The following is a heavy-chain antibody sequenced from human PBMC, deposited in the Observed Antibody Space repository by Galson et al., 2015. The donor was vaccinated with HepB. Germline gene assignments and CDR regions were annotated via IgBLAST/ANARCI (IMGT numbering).Heavy chain of an antibody. CDR2: ISTYNKNT. Sequence: SVKASCKASGYTFTDYGISWLRQTPGQGLEWMGWISTYNKNTNHVQKFQDRMTMTTDTPTNTAYLELRSLRSDDTAVYYCARGGRLGELSSFDFWGQGTLVSVSS. V-gene: IGHV1-18*01. CDR3: ARGGRLGELSSFDF. CDR1: GYTFTDYG. J-gene: IGHJ4*02. D-gene: IGHD3-16*02.